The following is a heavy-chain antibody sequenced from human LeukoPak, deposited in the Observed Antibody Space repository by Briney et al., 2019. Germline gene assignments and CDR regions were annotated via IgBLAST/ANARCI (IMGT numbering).Heavy chain of an antibody. J-gene: IGHJ5*02. V-gene: IGHV4-61*01. CDR2: IYYSGST. CDR3: ARDKGDYGDYYWFDP. CDR1: GYSISNGYY. D-gene: IGHD4-17*01. Sequence: SETLSLTCTVSGYSISNGYYWSWIRQAPGKGLEWIGYIYYSGSTNYNPSLKSRVTISVDTSKNQFSLKLRSVTAADTAVYYCARDKGDYGDYYWFDPWGQGTLVTVSS.